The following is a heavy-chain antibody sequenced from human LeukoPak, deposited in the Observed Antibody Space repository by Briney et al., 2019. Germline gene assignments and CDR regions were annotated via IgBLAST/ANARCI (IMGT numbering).Heavy chain of an antibody. J-gene: IGHJ4*02. CDR2: ISWNSGSA. CDR3: AKDRTYSGYDALDY. D-gene: IGHD5-12*01. Sequence: GRSLRLSCAASGFNFDDYSMHWIRQAPGKGPEWVSGISWNSGSAGYADSVKGRFTISRDNAKNSLYLQMNSLRTEDTALYYCAKDRTYSGYDALDYWGQGTLVTVSS. V-gene: IGHV3-9*01. CDR1: GFNFDDYS.